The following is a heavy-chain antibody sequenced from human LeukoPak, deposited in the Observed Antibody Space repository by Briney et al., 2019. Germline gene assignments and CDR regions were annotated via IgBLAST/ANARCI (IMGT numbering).Heavy chain of an antibody. CDR3: ARVNYGDLYYFDY. CDR1: GFTFSSYS. V-gene: IGHV3-21*01. J-gene: IGHJ4*02. Sequence: PGGSLRLSCAASGFTFSSYSMNWVRQAPRKGLEWVSSISSSSSYIYYADSVKGRFTISRDNAKNSLYLQMNSLRAEDTAVYYCARVNYGDLYYFDYWGQGTLVTVSS. CDR2: ISSSSSYI. D-gene: IGHD4-17*01.